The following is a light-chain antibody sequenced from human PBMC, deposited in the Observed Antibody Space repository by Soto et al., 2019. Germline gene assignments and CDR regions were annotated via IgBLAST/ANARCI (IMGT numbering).Light chain of an antibody. J-gene: IGKJ5*01. Sequence: EIVLTQSPATLSLSPGERATLSCRASPSVTNFLAWYQQKPGQAPRLLIYGAFNRATGIPARFSGSGSGTDFTLTISSLEPEDSAIDYWQQHNIWPPVTFGQGTLLEIK. V-gene: IGKV3-11*01. CDR1: PSVTNF. CDR3: QQHNIWPPVT. CDR2: GAF.